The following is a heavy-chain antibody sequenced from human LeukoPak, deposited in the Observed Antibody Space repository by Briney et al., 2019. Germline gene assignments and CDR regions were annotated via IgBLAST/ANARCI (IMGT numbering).Heavy chain of an antibody. Sequence: PGGSLRLSCAASGFTFSDYYMSWIRQAPGKGLEWLSYISPSGIHTPYADSVKGRFTISRDNAKNSLYLQMNSLRVEDTAVYYCARVGCSGGRCPGYGMDVWGQGTTVTVSS. D-gene: IGHD2-15*01. J-gene: IGHJ6*02. V-gene: IGHV3-11*06. CDR3: ARVGCSGGRCPGYGMDV. CDR1: GFTFSDYY. CDR2: ISPSGIHT.